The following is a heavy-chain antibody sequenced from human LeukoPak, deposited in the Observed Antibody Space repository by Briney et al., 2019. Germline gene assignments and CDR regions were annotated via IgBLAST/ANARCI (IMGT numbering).Heavy chain of an antibody. J-gene: IGHJ4*02. CDR2: IGAAGNT. D-gene: IGHD3-22*01. CDR1: GFTFSSYD. CDR3: ARARPSSGYYPPYFDY. Sequence: GGSLRLSCAASGFTFSSYDIHWVRQTTGKGLEWVSGIGAAGNTYYPGSVKGRFTISRENAKNSLYLQMNSLRAGDTAVYYCARARPSSGYYPPYFDYWGQGTLVTVSS. V-gene: IGHV3-13*01.